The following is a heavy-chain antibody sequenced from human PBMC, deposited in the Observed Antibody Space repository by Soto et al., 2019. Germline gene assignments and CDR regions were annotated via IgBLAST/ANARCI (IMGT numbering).Heavy chain of an antibody. CDR2: ISYDGSNK. D-gene: IGHD6-19*01. Sequence: PGGSLRLSCAASGFTFSSYGIHWVRQAPGKGLEWVAVISYDGSNKYYADSVKGRFTISRDNSKNTLYLQMTNMDPVDTATYYCAHRRVYSSGWYDFDYWGQGTLVTVSS. J-gene: IGHJ4*02. V-gene: IGHV3-30*03. CDR3: AHRRVYSSGWYDFDY. CDR1: GFTFSSYG.